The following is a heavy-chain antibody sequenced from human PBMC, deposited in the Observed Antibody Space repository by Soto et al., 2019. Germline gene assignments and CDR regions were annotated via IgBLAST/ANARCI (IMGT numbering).Heavy chain of an antibody. CDR3: AKDEVSRKYYGHSLDV. CDR1: GFTFSNYG. J-gene: IGHJ6*02. D-gene: IGHD4-17*01. CDR2: IWYDGSGQ. V-gene: IGHV3-33*03. Sequence: QVQLVESGGGLVQPGSSLRLSCVVSGFTFSNYGMHWVRQAPGKGLEWVADIWYDGSGQRYAGSVQGRFTISRDNSKNTLYLQINSLRVEDTAVYYCAKDEVSRKYYGHSLDVWGQWTTVTVSS.